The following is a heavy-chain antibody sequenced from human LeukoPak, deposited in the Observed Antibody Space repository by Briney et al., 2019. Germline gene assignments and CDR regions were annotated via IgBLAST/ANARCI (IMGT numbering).Heavy chain of an antibody. CDR3: AKNGDRGAYCTGGTCYPYFYYYMDV. D-gene: IGHD2-15*01. Sequence: GGSLRLSCAASGITFSSYGMSWVRQAPGKGLEWVASISSTGGTTYYADSVKGRFTISRDNSKNTLYLQMNSLRAEDTAIYYCAKNGDRGAYCTGGTCYPYFYYYMDVWGKGTTVTI. CDR1: GITFSSYG. V-gene: IGHV3-23*01. J-gene: IGHJ6*03. CDR2: ISSTGGTT.